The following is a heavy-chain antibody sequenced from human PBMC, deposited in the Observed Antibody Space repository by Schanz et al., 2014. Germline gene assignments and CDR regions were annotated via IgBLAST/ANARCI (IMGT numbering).Heavy chain of an antibody. Sequence: EGKKEEWGGGLVQPGGSLRLSCAASGFIFSNFAMEWVRQAPGKGLEWVSAISGSGAGTYYADSVKGRFNFSRDNSKNTLYLQMNSRRAEDTAIYYCAKDMARGGDNWVFDSWGQG. D-gene: IGHD3-10*01. CDR1: GFIFSNFA. J-gene: IGHJ4*02. CDR3: AKDMARGGDNWVFDS. CDR2: ISGSGAGT. V-gene: IGHV3-23*04.